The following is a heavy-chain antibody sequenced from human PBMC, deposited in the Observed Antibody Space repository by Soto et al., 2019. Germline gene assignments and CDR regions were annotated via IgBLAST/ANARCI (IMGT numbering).Heavy chain of an antibody. Sequence: QVQLQESGPGLVKPSETLSLTCTVSGGSSSSDYWSWIRQPPGKGLEYIGYIYFSGSTNYNPSLKSRVSMSVDTSKNQFSLKLSSVIAADTAVYYCAGLHFHYYYMDVWGKGTTVTVSS. V-gene: IGHV4-59*01. CDR1: GGSSSSDY. CDR3: AGLHFHYYYMDV. CDR2: IYFSGST. J-gene: IGHJ6*03.